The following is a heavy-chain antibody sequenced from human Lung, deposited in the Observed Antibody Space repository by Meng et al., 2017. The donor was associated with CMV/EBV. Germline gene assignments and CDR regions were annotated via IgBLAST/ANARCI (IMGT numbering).Heavy chain of an antibody. CDR3: ARYSSGWKQGEIN. J-gene: IGHJ4*02. Sequence: SXTLSLXCTVPGGSISSSSYYWGWIRQPPGKGLEWIGSIYYSGGTYYNPSLKSRVTISVDTSKNQFSLKLSTVTAADTAVYYCARYSSGWKQGEINRGQGTLVTVSS. CDR2: IYYSGGT. D-gene: IGHD6-19*01. V-gene: IGHV4-39*01. CDR1: GGSISSSSYY.